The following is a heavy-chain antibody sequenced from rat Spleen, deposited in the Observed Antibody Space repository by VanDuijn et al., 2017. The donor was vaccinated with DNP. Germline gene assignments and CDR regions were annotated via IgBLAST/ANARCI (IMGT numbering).Heavy chain of an antibody. D-gene: IGHD1-1*01. CDR1: GFTFSSFP. CDR2: ISYEGSST. CDR3: ARPYSGPYWYFDF. Sequence: EVQLVESGGGLVQPGRSLKLSCAASGFTFSSFPMAWVRQAPTKGLDWVATISYEGSSTYYGDSVKGRFTISRDNAKSTLYLQMNSLRSEDTATYYCARPYSGPYWYFDFWGPGTMVTVSS. V-gene: IGHV5-22*01. J-gene: IGHJ1*01.